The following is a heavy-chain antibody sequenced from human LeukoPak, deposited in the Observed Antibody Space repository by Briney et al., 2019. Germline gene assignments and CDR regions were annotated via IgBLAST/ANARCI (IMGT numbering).Heavy chain of an antibody. D-gene: IGHD6-13*01. V-gene: IGHV1-46*01. CDR1: GYSFTSYN. Sequence: GASVKVSCKTSGYSFTSYNLHWVRQAPGQRLEWMGIIKPSGGNTNYAQKFQGRVTMSRDTSTSTVYMELSSLKSEDTAMYYCARRVAASGRQFEYWGQGTLVTVSS. CDR3: ARRVAASGRQFEY. J-gene: IGHJ4*02. CDR2: IKPSGGNT.